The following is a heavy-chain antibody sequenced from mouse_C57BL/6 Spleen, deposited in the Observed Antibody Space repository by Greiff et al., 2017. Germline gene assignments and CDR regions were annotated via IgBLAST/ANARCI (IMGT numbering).Heavy chain of an antibody. CDR2: INPNNGGT. D-gene: IGHD2-1*01. Sequence: EVQLQQSGPELVKPGASVKISCKASGYTFTDYYMNWVKQSHGQSLEWIGDINPNNGGTSYNQKFKGKATLTVDKSSSTAYMELRSLTSEDSAVYYCARPFYYGNYGYAMDYWGQGTSVTVSS. J-gene: IGHJ4*01. CDR1: GYTFTDYY. CDR3: ARPFYYGNYGYAMDY. V-gene: IGHV1-26*01.